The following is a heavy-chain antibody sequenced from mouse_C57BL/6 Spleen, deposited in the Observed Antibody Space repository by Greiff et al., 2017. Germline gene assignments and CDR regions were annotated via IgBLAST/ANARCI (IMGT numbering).Heavy chain of an antibody. CDR2: IHPNSGST. CDR3: ARSLYDCDGAMDY. Sequence: QVQLKQPGAELVKPGASVKLSCKASGYTFTSYWMHWVKQRPGQGLEWIGMIHPNSGSTNYNEKFKSKATLTVDKSSSTAYMQLSSLTSEDSAVYDCARSLYDCDGAMDYWGQGTSVTVSS. CDR1: GYTFTSYW. D-gene: IGHD2-4*01. J-gene: IGHJ4*01. V-gene: IGHV1-64*01.